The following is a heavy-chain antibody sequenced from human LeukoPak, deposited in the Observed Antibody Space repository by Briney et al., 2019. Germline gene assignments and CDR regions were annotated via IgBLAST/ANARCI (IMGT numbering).Heavy chain of an antibody. CDR2: ISSSSSYI. V-gene: IGHV3-21*01. J-gene: IGHJ4*02. CDR3: ARGTGWELSFDY. Sequence: GGSLRLSCAASGFTFSSYSMTWVRQAPGKGLEWVSSISSSSSYIYYADSVKGRFTISRDNAKDSLYLQMNSLRAEDTAVYYCARGTGWELSFDYWGQGTLVTVSS. D-gene: IGHD1-26*01. CDR1: GFTFSSYS.